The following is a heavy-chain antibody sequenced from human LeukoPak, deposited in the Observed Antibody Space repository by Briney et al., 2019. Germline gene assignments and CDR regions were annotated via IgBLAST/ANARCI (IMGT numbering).Heavy chain of an antibody. V-gene: IGHV1-2*02. CDR1: GYTFTGYY. CDR3: ARVRGYYYDSSHFDY. Sequence: ASVKVSCKASGYTFTGYYMHWVRQAPGQGLEWMGWINPNSGGTNYAQKFQGRVTMTRDTSISTAYMELSRLRSDDTAVYYCARVRGYYYDSSHFDYWGQGTLVTVSS. D-gene: IGHD3-22*01. J-gene: IGHJ4*02. CDR2: INPNSGGT.